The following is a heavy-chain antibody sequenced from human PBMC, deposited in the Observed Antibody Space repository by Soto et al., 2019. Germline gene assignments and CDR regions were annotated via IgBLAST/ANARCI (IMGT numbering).Heavy chain of an antibody. CDR3: ARDPTGGYFHYDY. CDR2: VSDDGSEQ. Sequence: QVQLVESGGGVVQPGRSLRLSCAASGFSLRDYGMHWVRQAPGKGLEYVAAVSDDGSEQYYEDSVRGRFTISRDNSKNTVYLQLDSLTTGDTAVYYCARDPTGGYFHYDYWGQGALVTVSS. J-gene: IGHJ4*02. V-gene: IGHV3-30*17. D-gene: IGHD1-26*01. CDR1: GFSLRDYG.